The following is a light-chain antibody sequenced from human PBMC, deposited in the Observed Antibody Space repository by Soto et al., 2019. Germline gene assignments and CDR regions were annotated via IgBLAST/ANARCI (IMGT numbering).Light chain of an antibody. V-gene: IGKV1-5*01. CDR1: QSISSW. CDR2: DAS. J-gene: IGKJ4*01. Sequence: IKMSQSPSTLSASVGDRVTITCRASQSISSWLAWYQQKPGKAPKLLIYDASSLESGVPSRFSGSGSGTEFTLTISSLQPDDFATYYCQQANSFPLTFGGGTKVDI. CDR3: QQANSFPLT.